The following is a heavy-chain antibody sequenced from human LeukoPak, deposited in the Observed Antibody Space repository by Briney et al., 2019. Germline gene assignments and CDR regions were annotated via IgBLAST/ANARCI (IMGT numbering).Heavy chain of an antibody. CDR3: ARDYPGYSSGWYDGPHFDY. CDR1: GYTFTSYG. J-gene: IGHJ4*02. Sequence: ASVKVSCKASGYTFTSYGISWVRQAPGQGLEWMGWMSAYNGNTNYAQKLQGRVTMTTDTSTSTAYMELRSLRSDDTAVYYCARDYPGYSSGWYDGPHFDYWGQGTLVTVSS. CDR2: MSAYNGNT. V-gene: IGHV1-18*01. D-gene: IGHD6-19*01.